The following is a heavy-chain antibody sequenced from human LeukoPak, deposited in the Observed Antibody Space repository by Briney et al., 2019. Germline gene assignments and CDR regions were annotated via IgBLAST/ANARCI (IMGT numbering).Heavy chain of an antibody. V-gene: IGHV1-2*02. CDR3: ATSSTVTHTRDP. CDR2: IKPHSGAT. Sequence: ASVTVSSKSSGYGFTDGYFYWVRHAPGQGLEWMGWIKPHSGATNYAQRFQGRISMDASFDTAYIEMSRLTSDDTAVYYCATSSTVTHTRDPWGQGTLVTVSS. D-gene: IGHD4-17*01. CDR1: GYGFTDGY. J-gene: IGHJ5*02.